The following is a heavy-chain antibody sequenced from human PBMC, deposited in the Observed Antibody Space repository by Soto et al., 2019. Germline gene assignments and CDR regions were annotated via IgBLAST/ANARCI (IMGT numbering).Heavy chain of an antibody. Sequence: SETLSLTCTVSGISVSTSDYYWGWVRQPPGKGLDWIGNIYYSGSTFYNPSLRSRVTLSVDTSKNQFSLRLNSVTAADTAVYFCAGFVVPASRNSDFDYWGQGTLVTVS. V-gene: IGHV4-39*01. D-gene: IGHD2-15*01. J-gene: IGHJ4*02. CDR2: IYYSGST. CDR1: GISVSTSDYY. CDR3: AGFVVPASRNSDFDY.